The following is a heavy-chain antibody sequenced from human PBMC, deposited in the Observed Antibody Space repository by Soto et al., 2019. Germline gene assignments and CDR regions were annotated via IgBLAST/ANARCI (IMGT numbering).Heavy chain of an antibody. Sequence: GGSLRLSCAASGFMFSAYTMNWVRQAPGKGLEWLSSISDDSSYIDYADSLRGRFTVSRDNARNSLYLQIDSLGVEDTAVYYCATPYYFNHWGPGTLGTVSS. CDR3: ATPYYFNH. CDR1: GFMFSAYT. CDR2: ISDDSSYI. J-gene: IGHJ1*01. D-gene: IGHD3-16*01. V-gene: IGHV3-21*06.